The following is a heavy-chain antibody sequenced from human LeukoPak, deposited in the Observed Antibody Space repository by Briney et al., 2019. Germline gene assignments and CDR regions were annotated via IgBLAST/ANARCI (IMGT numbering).Heavy chain of an antibody. CDR3: ARASSSGWYYYYYMDV. Sequence: PGGSLRLSCAASGFTFSSYGMHWVRQAPGKGLEWVAFIQYDGSNKYYADSVKGRFTISRDNSKNTLYLQMNSLRAEDTAVYYCARASSSGWYYYYYMDVWGKGTTVTVSS. CDR1: GFTFSSYG. V-gene: IGHV3-30*02. J-gene: IGHJ6*03. CDR2: IQYDGSNK. D-gene: IGHD6-19*01.